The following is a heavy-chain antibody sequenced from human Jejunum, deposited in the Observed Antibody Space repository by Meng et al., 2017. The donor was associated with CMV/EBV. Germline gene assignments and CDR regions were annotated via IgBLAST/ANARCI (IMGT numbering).Heavy chain of an antibody. V-gene: IGHV1-8*01. D-gene: IGHD6-19*01. CDR3: ATGVADFEY. Sequence: VRLVWSGAEVKKPGASVKVSCKASGYTFTSYDINWVRQGTGQGLEWMGWMNPNRGTTGYAQKFQGRVTMTRSISKSTAYMDLSSLRSEDTAVYYCATGVADFEYWGQGTLVTVSS. CDR2: MNPNRGTT. J-gene: IGHJ4*02. CDR1: GYTFTSYD.